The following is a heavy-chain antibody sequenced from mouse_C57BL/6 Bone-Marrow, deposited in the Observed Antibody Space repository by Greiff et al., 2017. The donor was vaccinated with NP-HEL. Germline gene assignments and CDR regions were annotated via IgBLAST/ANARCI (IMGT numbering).Heavy chain of an antibody. CDR2: ISPSGST. Sequence: EVQLVESGPALVKPSQTVSLTCTVTGYSITNGNHWWNWIRQVSGSKLEWIGYISPSGSTDSNPSLKSRISITRDTSKNQSFLQLNSVTTEDIATYYCATGLHAVNFDYWGQGTTLTVSS. D-gene: IGHD2-13*01. CDR1: GYSITNGNHW. CDR3: ATGLHAVNFDY. J-gene: IGHJ2*01. V-gene: IGHV3-4*01.